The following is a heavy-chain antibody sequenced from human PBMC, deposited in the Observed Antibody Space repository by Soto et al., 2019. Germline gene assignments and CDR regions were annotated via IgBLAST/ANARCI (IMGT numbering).Heavy chain of an antibody. CDR1: GGSISSSSYY. CDR3: ARRGRDDQPFDY. J-gene: IGHJ4*02. D-gene: IGHD1-26*01. Sequence: QLQLQESGPGLVKPSETLSLTCTVSGGSISSSSYYWGWIRQPPGKGLEWIGNIYYSGNTYYNPSLKRRVTISVDTSKTQFSLKLSSVTAADTAVYYWARRGRDDQPFDYWGQGTLVTVSS. CDR2: IYYSGNT. V-gene: IGHV4-39*01.